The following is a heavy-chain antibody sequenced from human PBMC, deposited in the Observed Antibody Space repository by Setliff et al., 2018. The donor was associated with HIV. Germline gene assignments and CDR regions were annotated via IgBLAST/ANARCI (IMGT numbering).Heavy chain of an antibody. Sequence: SETLSLTCAVSGDSISNNNWWSWVRQPPGKGLEWVGRIYTTGRTNYNPSLKSRVTISLDTSKNQFFLRLSSVTAADTAVYYCAAATTLDYWGQGTLVTVSS. CDR2: IYTTGRT. J-gene: IGHJ4*02. D-gene: IGHD1-26*01. CDR3: AAATTLDY. CDR1: GDSISNNNW. V-gene: IGHV4-4*02.